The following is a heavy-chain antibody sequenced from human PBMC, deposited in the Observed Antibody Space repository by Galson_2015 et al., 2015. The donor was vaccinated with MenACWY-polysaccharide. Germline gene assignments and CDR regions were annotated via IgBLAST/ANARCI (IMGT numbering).Heavy chain of an antibody. CDR3: AKNTSQAAGSAPYYYGLDV. J-gene: IGHJ6*02. Sequence: SGSGFSIHHADSVKGRFTISRDNSKNTVFLLMNNLKAADTAVYYCAKNTSQAAGSAPYYYGLDVWGLGTTVTVSS. V-gene: IGHV3-23*01. D-gene: IGHD6-13*01. CDR2: SGSGFSI.